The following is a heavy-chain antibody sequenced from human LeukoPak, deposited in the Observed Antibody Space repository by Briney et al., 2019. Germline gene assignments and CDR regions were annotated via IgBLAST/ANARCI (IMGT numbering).Heavy chain of an antibody. Sequence: QPGRSLRLFCAASGFTFSSYAMIWVRQAPGKVLVWVSSISGSASTTPYADSVKGRFTISRDNSKNTLYLQMSSLSAEDTAVYYCARTFGEGSSGYYRDYWGRGTLVTVSS. J-gene: IGHJ4*02. D-gene: IGHD3-22*01. CDR3: ARTFGEGSSGYYRDY. CDR1: GFTFSSYA. V-gene: IGHV3-23*01. CDR2: ISGSASTT.